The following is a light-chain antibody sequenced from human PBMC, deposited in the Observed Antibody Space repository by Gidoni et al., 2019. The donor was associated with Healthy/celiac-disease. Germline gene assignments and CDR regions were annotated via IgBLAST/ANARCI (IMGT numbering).Light chain of an antibody. J-gene: IGKJ1*01. CDR3: QKSYSTPRT. Sequence: DIQLTQSPSSLSASVGDRVTITCRASQSISSYLNWYQKKPGKDPKLLIYAASSLQSGVPSRFSGSGSGTDFTLTISSLQPEDFATYYCQKSYSTPRTFGQGTKVEIK. CDR1: QSISSY. CDR2: AAS. V-gene: IGKV1-39*01.